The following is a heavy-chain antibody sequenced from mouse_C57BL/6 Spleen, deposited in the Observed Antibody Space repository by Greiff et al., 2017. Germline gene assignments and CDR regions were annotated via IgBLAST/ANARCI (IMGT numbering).Heavy chain of an antibody. CDR1: GYTFTDYD. D-gene: IGHD2-4*01. V-gene: IGHV1-15*01. CDR2: IDPETGGT. Sequence: VKLVESGAELVRPGASVTLSCKASGYTFTDYDMHWVKQTPVHGLEWIGDIDPETGGTAYNQKFKGKAILTADKSSSTAYMELRSLTSEDTAVYYCTRGGSNYDCNGYFDDWGTGTLVTVSA. J-gene: IGHJ1*03. CDR3: TRGGSNYDCNGYFDD.